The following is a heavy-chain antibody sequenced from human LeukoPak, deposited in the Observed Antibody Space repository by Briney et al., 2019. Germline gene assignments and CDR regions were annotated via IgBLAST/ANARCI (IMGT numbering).Heavy chain of an antibody. CDR2: INKDGSKK. CDR3: ARDMKGNLDY. J-gene: IGHJ4*02. CDR1: GFTFSNDW. V-gene: IGHV3-7*01. D-gene: IGHD3-16*01. Sequence: GGSLRLSCAASGFTFSNDWMGWVRQAPGKGVEWVADINKDGSKKQYVDSVRGGFTISRDNAKNSLYLEMNSLRVEDTGLYHCARDMKGNLDYWGQGTQVTVSS.